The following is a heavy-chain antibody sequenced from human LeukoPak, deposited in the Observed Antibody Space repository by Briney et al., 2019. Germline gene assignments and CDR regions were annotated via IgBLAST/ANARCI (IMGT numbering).Heavy chain of an antibody. CDR1: GGTFSSYA. Sequence: ASVKVSCKASGGTFSSYAISWVRQAPGQGLEWMGGIIPIFGAANYAQKFQGRVTITADESTSTAYMELGSLRSEDTAVYYCARPRDGYNPSYYFDYWGQGTLVTVSS. V-gene: IGHV1-69*13. D-gene: IGHD5-24*01. CDR2: IIPIFGAA. J-gene: IGHJ4*02. CDR3: ARPRDGYNPSYYFDY.